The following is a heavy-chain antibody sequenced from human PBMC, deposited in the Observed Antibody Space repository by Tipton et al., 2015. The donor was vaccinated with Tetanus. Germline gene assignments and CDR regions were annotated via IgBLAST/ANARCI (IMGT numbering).Heavy chain of an antibody. CDR3: AKDPASGGRGLLSVAGATDS. D-gene: IGHD6-19*01. CDR1: GGTFSSYA. Sequence: QSGAEVKKPGSSVKVSCKASGGTFSSYAISWVRQAPGQGLEWMGWISAYNGDANYAQQLQGRVTMTTDKSTSTTYMELRSLRSDDTAVYYCAKDPASGGRGLLSVAGATDSWGQGTLVTVSS. CDR2: ISAYNGDA. V-gene: IGHV1-18*01. J-gene: IGHJ4*02.